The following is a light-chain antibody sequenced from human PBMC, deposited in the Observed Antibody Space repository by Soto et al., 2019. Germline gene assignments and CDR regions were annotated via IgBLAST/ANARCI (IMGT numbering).Light chain of an antibody. J-gene: IGLJ1*01. CDR2: DVS. CDR3: SSYTSSTANV. V-gene: IGLV2-14*03. CDR1: SSDVGGYNY. Sequence: QSALTQPASVSGSPGQSITISCTGTSSDVGGYNYVSWYQQHPGKAPKLLINDVSNRPSGISDRFSGSKSGNTASLTISGLPAEDEADYYCSSYTSSTANVFGTGTKLTVL.